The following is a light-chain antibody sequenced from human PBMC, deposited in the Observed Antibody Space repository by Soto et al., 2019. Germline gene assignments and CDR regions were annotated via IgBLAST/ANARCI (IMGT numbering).Light chain of an antibody. CDR3: SSYGSGGTVV. Sequence: QSALTQPASVSGSPGQSLTMSCTGSSSDVGAYNYVAWYQQLPDKVPKLLIYEVINRPSGVSNRFSGSKSGNTASLTISGLQAEDEADYYCSSYGSGGTVVFGGGTKLTVL. V-gene: IGLV2-14*01. J-gene: IGLJ3*02. CDR1: SSDVGAYNY. CDR2: EVI.